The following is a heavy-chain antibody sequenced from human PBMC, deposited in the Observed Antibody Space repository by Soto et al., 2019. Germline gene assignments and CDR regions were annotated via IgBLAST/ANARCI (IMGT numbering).Heavy chain of an antibody. CDR2: IIPILGIA. CDR3: ARVTGYSSGWPLYYYYGMDV. J-gene: IGHJ6*02. CDR1: GGTFSSYT. V-gene: IGHV1-69*02. Sequence: SVKVSCKASGGTFSSYTISWVRQAPGQGLEWMGRIIPILGIANYAQKFQGRVTITADKSTSTAYMELSSLRSEDTAVYYCARVTGYSSGWPLYYYYGMDVWGQGTTVTVSS. D-gene: IGHD6-19*01.